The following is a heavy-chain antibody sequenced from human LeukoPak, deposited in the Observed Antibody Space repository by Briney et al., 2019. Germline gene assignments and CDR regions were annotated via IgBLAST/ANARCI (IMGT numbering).Heavy chain of an antibody. CDR3: ARRDQKSSGYDY. V-gene: IGHV5-10-1*01. J-gene: IGHJ4*02. CDR1: GYSFTSYW. CDR2: IDPSDSYT. Sequence: GESVKISCKGSGYSFTSYWISWVRQMPGKGLEWMGRIDPSDSYTNYSASFQGHVTISADKSISTAYLQWSSLKASDTAMYYCARRDQKSSGYDYWGQGTLVTVSS. D-gene: IGHD3-22*01.